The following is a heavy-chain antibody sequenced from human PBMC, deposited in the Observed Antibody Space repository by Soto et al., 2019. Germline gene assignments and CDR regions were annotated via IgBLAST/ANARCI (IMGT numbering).Heavy chain of an antibody. CDR1: GFTFSSYG. Sequence: QVQLVESGGGVVQPGRSLRLSCAASGFTFSSYGMHWVRQAPGKGLEWVAVIWYDGSNKYYADSVKGRFTISRDNSKNTLYLQMNSLRAEDTAVYYCARALTAAGTAFDIWGQGTMVTVSS. CDR2: IWYDGSNK. D-gene: IGHD6-13*01. J-gene: IGHJ3*02. V-gene: IGHV3-33*01. CDR3: ARALTAAGTAFDI.